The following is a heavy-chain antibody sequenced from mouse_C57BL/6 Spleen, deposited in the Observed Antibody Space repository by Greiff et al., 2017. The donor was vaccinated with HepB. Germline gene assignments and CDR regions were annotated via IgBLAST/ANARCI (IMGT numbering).Heavy chain of an antibody. D-gene: IGHD1-1*01. J-gene: IGHJ3*01. Sequence: VKLMESGAELVKPGASVKMSCKASGYTFTSYWITWVKQRPGQGLEWIGDIYPGSGSTNYNEKFKSKATLTVDTSSSTAYMQLSSLTSEDSAVYYCARSITTVVAPFAYWGQGTLVTVSA. CDR2: IYPGSGST. CDR1: GYTFTSYW. V-gene: IGHV1-55*01. CDR3: ARSITTVVAPFAY.